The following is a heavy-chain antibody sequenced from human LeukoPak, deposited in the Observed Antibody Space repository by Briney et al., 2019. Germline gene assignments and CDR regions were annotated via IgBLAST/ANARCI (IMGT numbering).Heavy chain of an antibody. CDR2: ISGSGGST. Sequence: GGSLRLSCAASGFTFSSYEMNWVRQAPGKGLEWVSAISGSGGSTYYADSVKGRFTISRDNSKNTLYLQMNSLRAEDTAVYYCAKVPGPHNWNGPFDPWGQGTLVTVSS. J-gene: IGHJ5*02. CDR3: AKVPGPHNWNGPFDP. V-gene: IGHV3-23*01. CDR1: GFTFSSYE. D-gene: IGHD1-1*01.